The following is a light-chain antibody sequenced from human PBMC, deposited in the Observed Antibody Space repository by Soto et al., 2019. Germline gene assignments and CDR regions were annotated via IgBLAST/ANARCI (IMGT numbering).Light chain of an antibody. V-gene: IGLV2-14*01. Sequence: QSVLTQPASVSGSPGQSITISCTGTSSDVGGYNYVSWYQQHPGKAPKLMIYEVSNRPSGVSNRFSGSKSGNTASLTISGLQAEDEADSYCSSYTSSSPLVFGGGTKLTVL. J-gene: IGLJ2*01. CDR1: SSDVGGYNY. CDR2: EVS. CDR3: SSYTSSSPLV.